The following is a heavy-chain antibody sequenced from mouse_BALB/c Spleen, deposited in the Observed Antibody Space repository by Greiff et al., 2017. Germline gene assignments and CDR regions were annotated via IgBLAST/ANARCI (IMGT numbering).Heavy chain of an antibody. CDR1: GFTFSSFG. Sequence: EVMLVESGGGLVQPGGSRKLSCAASGFTFSSFGMHWVRQAPEKGLEWVAYISSGSSTIYYADTVKGRFTISRDNPKNTLFLQMTSLRSEDTAMYYCARSGRLRRDYYAMDYWGQGTSVTVSS. J-gene: IGHJ4*01. D-gene: IGHD2-4*01. CDR3: ARSGRLRRDYYAMDY. CDR2: ISSGSSTI. V-gene: IGHV5-17*02.